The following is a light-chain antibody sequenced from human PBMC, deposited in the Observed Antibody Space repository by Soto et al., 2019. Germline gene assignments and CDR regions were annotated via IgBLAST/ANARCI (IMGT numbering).Light chain of an antibody. Sequence: EIVLTQSPGTLSLSPGERATLSCRASQSVSNNYLAWYQQKPGQAPRLLIYGASNRATGIPDRFSGSGSGTDFTLTISSLQSEDFAVYYCQHYNYWPFTFGPGTKVDI. V-gene: IGKV3-20*01. CDR2: GAS. J-gene: IGKJ3*01. CDR1: QSVSNNY. CDR3: QHYNYWPFT.